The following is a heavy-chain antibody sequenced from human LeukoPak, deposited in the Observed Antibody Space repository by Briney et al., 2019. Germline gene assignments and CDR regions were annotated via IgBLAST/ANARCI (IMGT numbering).Heavy chain of an antibody. J-gene: IGHJ4*02. V-gene: IGHV4-59*01. CDR3: ARTAGDCSSTSCYDY. Sequence: SETLSLTCIVSGGSISGYYWNWVRQPPGKGLQWIGYIYYSGSTNYNPSLKSRVTISVDTSKNQFSLKVSSVTAADTAVYYCARTAGDCSSTSCYDYWGQGTLVTVSS. CDR2: IYYSGST. D-gene: IGHD2-2*01. CDR1: GGSISGYY.